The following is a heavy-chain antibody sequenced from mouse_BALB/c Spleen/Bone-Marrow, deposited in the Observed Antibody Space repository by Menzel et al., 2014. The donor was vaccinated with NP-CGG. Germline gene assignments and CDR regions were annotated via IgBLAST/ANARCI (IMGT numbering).Heavy chain of an antibody. J-gene: IGHJ4*01. V-gene: IGHV1-9*01. CDR3: ARGWYSMDD. Sequence: VKLVESGAEQMQPGASVKISCKATGYTFSNYWIEWVKQRPGHGLEWLGEILPGNTNANYNEKFKGRATFTADTSSNTAYMQLSSLTSEDSAVYYCARGWYSMDDWGQGTSVTVSS. CDR1: GYTFSNYW. CDR2: ILPGNTNA.